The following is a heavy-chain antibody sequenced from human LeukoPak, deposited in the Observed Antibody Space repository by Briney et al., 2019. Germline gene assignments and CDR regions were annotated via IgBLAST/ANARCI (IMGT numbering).Heavy chain of an antibody. CDR3: ATFPPRRDGYNNAY. CDR1: GFTFSAYS. V-gene: IGHV3-48*01. CDR2: ITSSSTNI. D-gene: IGHD5-24*01. Sequence: GGSLRLSCAASGFTFSAYSMNWVPQAPGKGPEWVSYITSSSTNIYYADSVKGRFTISRDNAKNSLFLQMNSLRAEDTAIYFFATFPPRRDGYNNAYWGEGTLVTVSS. J-gene: IGHJ4*02.